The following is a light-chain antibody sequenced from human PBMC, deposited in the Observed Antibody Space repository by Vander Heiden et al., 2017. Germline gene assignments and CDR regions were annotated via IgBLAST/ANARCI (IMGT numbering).Light chain of an antibody. V-gene: IGKV4-1*01. J-gene: IGKJ2*01. CDR2: WAA. Sequence: DNVTTHSPDSLAVSRGERATINGKSSQSVLYSSNNKNYLAWYQQKPGQPPKLLIYWAATRESGVPDRFSGSGSGTDFTLTISSLQAEDVAVYYCQQYYSTPVHFGQGTKLEIK. CDR3: QQYYSTPVH. CDR1: QSVLYSSNNKNY.